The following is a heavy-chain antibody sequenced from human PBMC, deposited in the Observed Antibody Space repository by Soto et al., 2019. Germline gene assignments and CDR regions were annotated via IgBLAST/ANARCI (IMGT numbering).Heavy chain of an antibody. CDR1: GFTFSSYS. CDR2: ISSSSSYI. D-gene: IGHD5-12*01. Sequence: GGSLRLSCAASGFTFSSYSMNWVRQAPGKGLEWVSSISSSSSYIYYADSVKGRFTISRDNAKNSLYLQMNSLRAEDTAVYYCARDVKPSGEYSGYDAFEIWGQGTMVTVSS. V-gene: IGHV3-21*01. CDR3: ARDVKPSGEYSGYDAFEI. J-gene: IGHJ3*02.